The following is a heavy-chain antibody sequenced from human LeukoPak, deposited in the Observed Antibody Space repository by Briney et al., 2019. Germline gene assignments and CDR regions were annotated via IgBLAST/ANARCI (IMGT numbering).Heavy chain of an antibody. CDR2: IYHSGST. Sequence: SGTLSLTCAVSGGSISSSNWWSWVRQPPGKGLEWIGEIYHSGSTNYNPSLKSRVTISVDKSKNQFSLKLSSVTAADTAVYYCARGYYYGSGSPPRGFDPWGQGTLVTVSS. V-gene: IGHV4-4*02. D-gene: IGHD3-10*01. J-gene: IGHJ5*02. CDR3: ARGYYYGSGSPPRGFDP. CDR1: GGSISSSNW.